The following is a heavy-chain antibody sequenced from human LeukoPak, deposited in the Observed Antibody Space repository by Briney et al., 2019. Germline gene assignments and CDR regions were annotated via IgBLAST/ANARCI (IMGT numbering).Heavy chain of an antibody. CDR2: IKQDGSEK. J-gene: IGHJ4*02. D-gene: IGHD6-19*01. Sequence: PGGSLRLSCAASGFTFSSYWMSWVRQAPGKGLEWVANIKQDGSEKYYVDSVKGRFTISRDNAKNSLYLQMNSLRAEDTAVYYCARVFFSAWYSSGWNPFDYWGQGTLVTVSS. CDR3: ARVFFSAWYSSGWNPFDY. CDR1: GFTFSSYW. V-gene: IGHV3-7*01.